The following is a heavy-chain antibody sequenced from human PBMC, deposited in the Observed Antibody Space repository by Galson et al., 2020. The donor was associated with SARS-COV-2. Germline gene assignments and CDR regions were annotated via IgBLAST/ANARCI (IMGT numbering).Heavy chain of an antibody. CDR2: ISSSAIYT. CDR3: ARDGTELPAGGYMDV. D-gene: IGHD1-7*01. V-gene: IGHV3-11*06. Sequence: GGSLRLSCAASGFTFSEYYMSWVRQAPGKGLEWISHISSSAIYTNYAESVKGRFTISRDNGKDSLFLQMNSLRPEDTGIYYCARDGTELPAGGYMDVWGKGTTVTVSS. CDR1: GFTFSEYY. J-gene: IGHJ6*03.